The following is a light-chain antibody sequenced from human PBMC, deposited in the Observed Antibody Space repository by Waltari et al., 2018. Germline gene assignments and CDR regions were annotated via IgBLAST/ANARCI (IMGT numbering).Light chain of an antibody. Sequence: EIVMTQSPATQSVSPGERATLSCSASQRVSSNLAWYQQKPGQAPRLLIYGASTRATGIPARFSGSGSGTEFTLTISSLQSEDFAVYYCQQYNNWPMYTFGQGTKLEIK. CDR2: GAS. J-gene: IGKJ2*01. CDR1: QRVSSN. V-gene: IGKV3-15*01. CDR3: QQYNNWPMYT.